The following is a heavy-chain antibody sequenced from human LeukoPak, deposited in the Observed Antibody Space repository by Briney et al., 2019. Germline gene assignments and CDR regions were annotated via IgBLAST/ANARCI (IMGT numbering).Heavy chain of an antibody. D-gene: IGHD1-26*01. V-gene: IGHV3-11*01. Sequence: GGSLRLSCAASGLTVSSNCMSWVRQAPGKGLEWVSYISSSGSTIYYADSVKGRFTISRDNSKNMVYLEMNSLRVEDTAVYYCGKDSYVGVNWFDPRGQGILVTVSS. CDR3: GKDSYVGVNWFDP. J-gene: IGHJ5*02. CDR1: GLTVSSNC. CDR2: ISSSGSTI.